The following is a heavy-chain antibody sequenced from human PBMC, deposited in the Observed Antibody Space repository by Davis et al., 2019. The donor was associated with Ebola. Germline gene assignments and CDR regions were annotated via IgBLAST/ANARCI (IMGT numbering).Heavy chain of an antibody. CDR2: VYSSGNT. V-gene: IGHV4-59*08. CDR1: GGSIRSYY. J-gene: IGHJ6*02. D-gene: IGHD5-18*01. CDR3: ARPVSPGYTYGYYYYDMDV. Sequence: SETLSLTCTVSGGSIRSYYWSWIRQSPGKGLEWVGYVYSSGNTHYNPSLESRVTISLDTSKNQLSLKLTSVTATDTAVYYCARPVSPGYTYGYYYYDMDVWGQGTTVTVSS.